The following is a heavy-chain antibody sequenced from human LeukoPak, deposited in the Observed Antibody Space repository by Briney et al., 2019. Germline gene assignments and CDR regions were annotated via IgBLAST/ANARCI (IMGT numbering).Heavy chain of an antibody. CDR2: IYYGGST. CDR1: GGSISSYY. Sequence: PSEILSLTCTVSGGSISSYYWSWIRQPPGKGLEWIGYIYYGGSTNYNPSLKSRVTISVDTSKNQFSLKLSSVTAADTAVYYCARDSPPAWGQGTLVTVSS. V-gene: IGHV4-59*01. CDR3: ARDSPPA. J-gene: IGHJ5*02.